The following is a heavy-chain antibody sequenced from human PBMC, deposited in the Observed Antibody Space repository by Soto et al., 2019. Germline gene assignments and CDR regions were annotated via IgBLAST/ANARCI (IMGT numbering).Heavy chain of an antibody. CDR3: AKVPGSNTIFGVPLDS. Sequence: EVQLLESGGGLVQPGGSLRLSCAASGVTFSSCAMSWVRQAPGKGLEWVSAMTGSGSSAYYGDSVKGRFTISRDNSQNTLYLQMTNLRAEDTALYYCAKVPGSNTIFGVPLDSWGQGTLVTVSS. V-gene: IGHV3-23*01. CDR2: MTGSGSSA. D-gene: IGHD3-3*01. J-gene: IGHJ4*02. CDR1: GVTFSSCA.